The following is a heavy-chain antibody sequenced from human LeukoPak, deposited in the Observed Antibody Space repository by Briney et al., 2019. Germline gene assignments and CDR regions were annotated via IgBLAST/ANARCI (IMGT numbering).Heavy chain of an antibody. CDR3: ARDLPIVATTFDY. D-gene: IGHD5-12*01. J-gene: IGHJ4*02. Sequence: PGGSLTLSCAASGFTFSSFGMHWVRQAPGKGLEWVAVIWYDASNKYYADSVKGRFTISRDNSKNTLYLHMNSLRDDDTAVYYCARDLPIVATTFDYWGQGTLVTVSS. CDR2: IWYDASNK. V-gene: IGHV3-33*01. CDR1: GFTFSSFG.